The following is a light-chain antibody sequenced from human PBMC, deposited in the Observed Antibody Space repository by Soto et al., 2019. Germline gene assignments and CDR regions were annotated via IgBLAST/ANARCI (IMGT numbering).Light chain of an antibody. CDR2: GAT. J-gene: IGKJ1*01. CDR1: QSINIY. V-gene: IGKV1-5*01. Sequence: DIQMTQSPSSLSASVGDRVTIACRASQSINIYLNWYQQKPGKAPKLLIYGATSLQSGVPPRFSGSGSGTEFTLTIRSLQPDDIATYYCQQYCSYSEWTFGEGTKGDI. CDR3: QQYCSYSEWT.